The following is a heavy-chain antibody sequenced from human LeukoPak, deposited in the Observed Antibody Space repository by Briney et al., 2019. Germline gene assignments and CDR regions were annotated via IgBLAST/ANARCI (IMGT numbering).Heavy chain of an antibody. CDR1: GGSFSDYP. CDR2: IIPKYSAS. D-gene: IGHD3-3*02. CDR3: VRPDRIFGVPAAFDA. J-gene: IGHJ3*01. V-gene: IGHV1-69*01. Sequence: GSSVKVSCKASGGSFSDYPINWVRQAPGQGLEWLGGIIPKYSASNYAQAFQGRVTITADESTNTVYMETSGLRPDDTAVYYCVRPDRIFGVPAAFDAWGQGTLVAVSS.